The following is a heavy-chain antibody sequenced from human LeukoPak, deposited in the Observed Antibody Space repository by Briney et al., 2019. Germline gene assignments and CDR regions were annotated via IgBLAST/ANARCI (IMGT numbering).Heavy chain of an antibody. V-gene: IGHV3-23*01. D-gene: IGHD3-9*01. Sequence: GGSLRLSCAASGFTFSSYGMSWVRQAPGKGLEWVSVISANGGSTFYADSVRGRFTISRDISKNTLYLHMNSLRAEDTAVYYCAKDGSLRYFDWLLTPYDAFDIWGQGTMVTVSS. CDR3: AKDGSLRYFDWLLTPYDAFDI. CDR2: ISANGGST. CDR1: GFTFSSYG. J-gene: IGHJ3*02.